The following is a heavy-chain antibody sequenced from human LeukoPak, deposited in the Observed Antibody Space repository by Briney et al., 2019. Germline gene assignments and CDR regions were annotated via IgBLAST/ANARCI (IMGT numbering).Heavy chain of an antibody. V-gene: IGHV4-38-2*02. J-gene: IGHJ3*02. D-gene: IGHD5-24*01. Sequence: PSETLSLTCTVSGYSISSGYYWGWIRQPPGKGLEWIGSIFHSGSTYYNPSLKSRVTISVDTSTNQFSLNLSSVTAADTAVYYCARRVFMEGWLPPDAFDIWGQGTMVTVSS. CDR1: GYSISSGYY. CDR2: IFHSGST. CDR3: ARRVFMEGWLPPDAFDI.